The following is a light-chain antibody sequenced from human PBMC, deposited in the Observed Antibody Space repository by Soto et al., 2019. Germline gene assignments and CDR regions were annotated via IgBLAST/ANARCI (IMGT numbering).Light chain of an antibody. CDR3: QQRSNWPA. J-gene: IGKJ5*01. CDR2: GAS. Sequence: EIVMTQSPATLSVSPGERATLSCRASQSVSSNLAWYQQKPGQAPRLLIYGASTRATGIPARFSGSGSGTDFTLTISSLEPEDFAVYYCQQRSNWPAFGQGTRLEI. CDR1: QSVSSN. V-gene: IGKV3-15*01.